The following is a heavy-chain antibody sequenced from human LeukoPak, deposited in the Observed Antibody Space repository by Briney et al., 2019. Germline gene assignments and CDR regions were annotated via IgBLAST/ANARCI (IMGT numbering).Heavy chain of an antibody. CDR2: IYHSGST. J-gene: IGHJ4*02. CDR1: GGSISSSNW. V-gene: IGHV4-4*02. CDR3: ARDRPDGDGIDY. D-gene: IGHD4-17*01. Sequence: SETLSLTCAVSGGSISSSNWWSWVRQPPGKGLEWIREIYHSGSTNYNPSLKSRVTISVDKSKNQFSLKLSSVTAADTAVYYCARDRPDGDGIDYWGQGTLVTVSS.